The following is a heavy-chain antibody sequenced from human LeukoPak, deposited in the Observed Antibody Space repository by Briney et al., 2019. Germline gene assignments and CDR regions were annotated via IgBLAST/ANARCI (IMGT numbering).Heavy chain of an antibody. Sequence: GGSLKLSCAASGFSFSNYVMQWVRQVPGKGLEWVALIAHDGSNKYYADSVKGRFTISRDNSRSILYLQMNSLRAEDTAVYYCARDGYYYDSSGYYVDYWGQGTLVTVSS. J-gene: IGHJ4*02. D-gene: IGHD3-22*01. CDR1: GFSFSNYV. V-gene: IGHV3-30*03. CDR3: ARDGYYYDSSGYYVDY. CDR2: IAHDGSNK.